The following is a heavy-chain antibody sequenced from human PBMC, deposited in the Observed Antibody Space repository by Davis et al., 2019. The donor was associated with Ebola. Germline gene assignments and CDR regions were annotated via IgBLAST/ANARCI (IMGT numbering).Heavy chain of an antibody. V-gene: IGHV5-51*01. D-gene: IGHD6-19*01. Sequence: GESLKISCKGSGYSFPNYWIGWVRQMPGKGLEWMGIIFPGDSDTRYNPSVQGQVTISADKSISTAYLQWSSLRASDTAIYYCARRVTVSGPWWFDPWGQGTLVTVSS. J-gene: IGHJ5*02. CDR1: GYSFPNYW. CDR3: ARRVTVSGPWWFDP. CDR2: IFPGDSDT.